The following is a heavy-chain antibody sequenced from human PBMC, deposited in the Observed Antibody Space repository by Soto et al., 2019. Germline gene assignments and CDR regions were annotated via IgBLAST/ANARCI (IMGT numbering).Heavy chain of an antibody. V-gene: IGHV3-30-3*01. J-gene: IGHJ5*02. CDR2: ISYDGSNK. Sequence: QVQLVESGGGVVQPGRSLRLSCAASGFTFSRYAMHWVRQAPGKGLEWVAVISYDGSNKYYADSVKGRFTISRDNSKNTVYLQMNSLRAEDTAVYYRARSFDPWGQGTLVTVSS. CDR3: ARSFDP. CDR1: GFTFSRYA.